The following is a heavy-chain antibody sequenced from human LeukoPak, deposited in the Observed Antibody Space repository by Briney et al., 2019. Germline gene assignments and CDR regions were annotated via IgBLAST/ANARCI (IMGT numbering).Heavy chain of an antibody. CDR3: ARGRGYCSSTSCRGFRPPFDY. CDR1: GGSFSGYY. Sequence: PSETLSLTCAVYGGSFSGYYWSWIRQPPGKGLEWIGEINHSGSTNYNPSLKSRVTISVDTSKNQFSLKLSSVTAADTAVYYCARGRGYCSSTSCRGFRPPFDYWGQGTLVTVSS. V-gene: IGHV4-34*01. D-gene: IGHD2-2*01. CDR2: INHSGST. J-gene: IGHJ4*02.